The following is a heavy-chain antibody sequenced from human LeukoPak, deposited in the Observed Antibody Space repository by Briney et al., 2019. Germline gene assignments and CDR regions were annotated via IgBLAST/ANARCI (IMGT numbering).Heavy chain of an antibody. CDR3: ARTAGWSYGFDY. V-gene: IGHV4-31*03. CDR2: IYNSGTT. Sequence: PSQTLSLTCTVSGVAIRTGGYYWTCIRQHPGKCLKWIGYIYNSGTTYYNPSLESRVTISGDTSKNQFSLKLNSVTAADTAVYYCARTAGWSYGFDYWGQGTLVTVSS. J-gene: IGHJ4*02. D-gene: IGHD5-18*01. CDR1: GVAIRTGGYY.